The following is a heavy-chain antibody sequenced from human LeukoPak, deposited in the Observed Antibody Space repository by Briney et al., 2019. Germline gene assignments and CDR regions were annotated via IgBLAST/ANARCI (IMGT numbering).Heavy chain of an antibody. CDR2: IWYDGSNK. V-gene: IGHV3-33*01. CDR1: GFHFSTYG. D-gene: IGHD7-27*01. CDR3: ARDRSWGSQCYFDY. Sequence: GGSLRLSCAASGFHFSTYGMHWVRQAPGRGLEWVGVIWYDGSNKIYAESVKGRFTISRDNSKNTLYLQMNSLRAEDTAVYYCARDRSWGSQCYFDYWGQGTLVTVSS. J-gene: IGHJ4*02.